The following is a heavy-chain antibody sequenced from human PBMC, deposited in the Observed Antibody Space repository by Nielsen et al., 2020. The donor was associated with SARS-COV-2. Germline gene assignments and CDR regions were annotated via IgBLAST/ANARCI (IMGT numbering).Heavy chain of an antibody. Sequence: GESLKISCAASGFPFSRYAMHWVRQAPGKGLAWVAVISYDGSNQYYAASVKGRFTISRDNSKNTLYLQMNCRSAEDTAVYYCARGTYWGGDCYRAADSSGQGTLVTVSS. CDR2: ISYDGSNQ. J-gene: IGHJ4*02. CDR3: ARGTYWGGDCYRAADS. D-gene: IGHD2-21*02. CDR1: GFPFSRYA. V-gene: IGHV3-30-3*01.